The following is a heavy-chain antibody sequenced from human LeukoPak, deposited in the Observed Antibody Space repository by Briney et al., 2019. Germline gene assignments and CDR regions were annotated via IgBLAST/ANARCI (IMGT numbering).Heavy chain of an antibody. D-gene: IGHD2-21*01. V-gene: IGHV3-15*01. Sequence: GGSLRLSCAASGFTFSNAWMSWVRQAPGKGLEWVGRIKSKTDGGTTDYAAPVKGRFTISRDDSKNTLYLQMNSLKTEDTAVYYCTTANPWVFPDAFDIWGQGTMVTVSS. CDR1: GFTFSNAW. J-gene: IGHJ3*02. CDR2: IKSKTDGGTT. CDR3: TTANPWVFPDAFDI.